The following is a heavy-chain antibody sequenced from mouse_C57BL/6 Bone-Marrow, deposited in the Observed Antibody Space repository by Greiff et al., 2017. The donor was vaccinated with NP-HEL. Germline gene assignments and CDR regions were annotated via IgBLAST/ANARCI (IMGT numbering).Heavy chain of an antibody. Sequence: QVQLQQPGAELVMPGASVKLSCKASGYTFTSYWMHWVKQRPGQGLEWIGEIDPRSGNTYYNEKFKGKATLTADKSSSTAYMELRSLTSEDSAVYFCARWGLYYAMDYWGQGTSVTVSS. D-gene: IGHD3-3*01. CDR3: ARWGLYYAMDY. J-gene: IGHJ4*01. CDR2: IDPRSGNT. CDR1: GYTFTSYW. V-gene: IGHV1-69*01.